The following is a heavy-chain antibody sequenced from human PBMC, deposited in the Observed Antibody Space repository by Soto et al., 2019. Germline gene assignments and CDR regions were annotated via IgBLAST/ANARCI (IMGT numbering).Heavy chain of an antibody. CDR3: ATSXGGWYLY. J-gene: IGHJ4*01. D-gene: IGHD6-19*01. V-gene: IGHV1-8*02. Sequence: ASVKVSCKGSGCTFSSDAISWVRQATGQGLEGMGWLTPTSGDTGYAQKFQGRVTLTRNTSINTAYIELSSLTSDDTAVYYCATSXGGWYLYWG. CDR1: GCTFSSDA. CDR2: LTPTSGDT.